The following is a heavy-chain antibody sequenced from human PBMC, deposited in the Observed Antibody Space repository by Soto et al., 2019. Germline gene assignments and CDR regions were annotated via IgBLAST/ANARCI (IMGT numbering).Heavy chain of an antibody. V-gene: IGHV1-8*01. Sequence: ASVKVSCKASGYTFTSYDINWVRQATGQGLEWMGWMNPNSGNTGYAQKFQGRVTMTRNTSISTAYMELSSLRSEDTAVYYCARTPRYCSGGSCYSRWFDPWGQGTLVTSPQ. CDR1: GYTFTSYD. CDR2: MNPNSGNT. J-gene: IGHJ5*02. CDR3: ARTPRYCSGGSCYSRWFDP. D-gene: IGHD2-15*01.